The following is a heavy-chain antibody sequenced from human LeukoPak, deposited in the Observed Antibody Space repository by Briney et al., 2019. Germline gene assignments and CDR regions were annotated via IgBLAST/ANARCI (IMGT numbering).Heavy chain of an antibody. J-gene: IGHJ4*02. D-gene: IGHD3-22*01. CDR2: IILILGIA. CDR3: AREKPPIVVAPYYFDY. Sequence: SVKVSCKASGGTFSSYAISWVRQAPGQGLEWMGRIILILGIANYAQKFQGRVTITADKSTSTAYMELSSLRSEDTAVYYCAREKPPIVVAPYYFDYWGQGTLVTVSS. V-gene: IGHV1-69*04. CDR1: GGTFSSYA.